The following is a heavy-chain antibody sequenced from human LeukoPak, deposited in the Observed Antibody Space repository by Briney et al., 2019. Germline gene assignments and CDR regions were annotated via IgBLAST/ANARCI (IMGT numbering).Heavy chain of an antibody. D-gene: IGHD1-14*01. J-gene: IGHJ4*02. V-gene: IGHV3-48*01. CDR1: GFTFSSYS. Sequence: QSGGSLRLSCAASGFTFSSYSMNWVRRAPGKGLEWVSYISSSSSTIYYADSVKGRFTISRDNAKNSLYLQMNSLRAEDTALYYCAKDINKRGQSPSPFDYWGQGTLVTVSS. CDR3: AKDINKRGQSPSPFDY. CDR2: ISSSSSTI.